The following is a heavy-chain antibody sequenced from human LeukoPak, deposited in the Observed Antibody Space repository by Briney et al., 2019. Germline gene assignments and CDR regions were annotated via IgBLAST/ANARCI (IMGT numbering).Heavy chain of an antibody. V-gene: IGHV4-30-2*01. CDR3: ARVVGITRIDY. CDR1: GGSISSAGYS. CDR2: IFHSGST. D-gene: IGHD3-10*01. J-gene: IGHJ4*02. Sequence: PSETLSLTCAVSGGSISSAGYSWGWIRQPPGKGLEWIGYIFHSGSTYYNPSLKSRVTISPDRSKNQFSLKLSSVTAADTAVYYCARVVGITRIDYWGQGTLVTVSS.